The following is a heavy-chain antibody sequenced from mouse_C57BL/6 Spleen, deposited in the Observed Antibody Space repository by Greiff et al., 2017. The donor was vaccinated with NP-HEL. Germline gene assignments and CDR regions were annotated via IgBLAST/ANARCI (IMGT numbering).Heavy chain of an antibody. V-gene: IGHV14-1*01. J-gene: IGHJ2*01. Sequence: VQLQQSGAELVRPGASVELSCTASGFNIKDYYMHWVKQRPEQGLEWIGRIDPEDGDTEYAPKFQGKATMTADTSSNTAYLQLSSLTSEDTAVYYCTTYYYGSRGDFDYWGQGTTLTVSS. CDR1: GFNIKDYY. CDR3: TTYYYGSRGDFDY. D-gene: IGHD1-1*01. CDR2: IDPEDGDT.